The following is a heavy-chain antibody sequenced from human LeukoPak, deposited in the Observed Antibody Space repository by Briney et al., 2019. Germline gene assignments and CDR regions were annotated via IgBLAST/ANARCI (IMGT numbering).Heavy chain of an antibody. CDR3: ATHNWNDPFDY. D-gene: IGHD1-20*01. CDR2: IKQDGSEK. Sequence: GGSLRLSCAASGFTFSSYWMSWVRQAPGKGLEWVANIKQDGSEKYYVDSVKGRFTISRDNAKNSLYLQMNSLSAEDTAVYYCATHNWNDPFDYWGQGTLVTVSS. J-gene: IGHJ4*02. V-gene: IGHV3-7*03. CDR1: GFTFSSYW.